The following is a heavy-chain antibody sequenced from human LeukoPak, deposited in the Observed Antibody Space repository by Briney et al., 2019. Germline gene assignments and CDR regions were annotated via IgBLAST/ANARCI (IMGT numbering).Heavy chain of an antibody. CDR2: IYTSGNT. J-gene: IGHJ3*02. D-gene: IGHD2-2*01. V-gene: IGHV4-61*02. CDR3: ARRPAPIRAFDI. Sequence: SSETLSLTCTVSGGSISSGSYYWSWIRQPAGKGLEWIGRIYTSGNTNYNPSLKSRVTISVDTSKNQFSLKLSSVTAADTAVYYCARRPAPIRAFDIWGQGTMVTVSS. CDR1: GGSISSGSYY.